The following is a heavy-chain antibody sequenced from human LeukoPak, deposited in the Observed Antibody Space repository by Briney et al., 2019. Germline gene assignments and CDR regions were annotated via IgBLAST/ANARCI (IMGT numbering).Heavy chain of an antibody. CDR1: GFTFSSYS. D-gene: IGHD3-10*01. CDR3: ARVGGITLALAPSPFPDYNYYYMDV. J-gene: IGHJ6*03. V-gene: IGHV3-21*01. Sequence: GGSLRLSCAASGFTFSSYSMNWVRQAPGKGLEWFSSISSSSSYIYYTDSVKGRFTIFRDNAKKSLYLQMNSLRAEDTAVYYCARVGGITLALAPSPFPDYNYYYMDVWGKGTTVTVSS. CDR2: ISSSSSYI.